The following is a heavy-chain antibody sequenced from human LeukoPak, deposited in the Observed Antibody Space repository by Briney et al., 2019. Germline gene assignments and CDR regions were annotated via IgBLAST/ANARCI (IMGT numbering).Heavy chain of an antibody. CDR2: ISSRSSDT. Sequence: GGSLRLSCAASGFTFSRYSMNWVRQAPGRGLEWVSHISSRSSDTYYADSVKGRFTISRDNAKNSLYLQMNSLRAEDTAVYYCARGSGSYSGGMDVWGQGTTVTVSS. J-gene: IGHJ6*02. D-gene: IGHD3-10*01. CDR1: GFTFSRYS. CDR3: ARGSGSYSGGMDV. V-gene: IGHV3-21*05.